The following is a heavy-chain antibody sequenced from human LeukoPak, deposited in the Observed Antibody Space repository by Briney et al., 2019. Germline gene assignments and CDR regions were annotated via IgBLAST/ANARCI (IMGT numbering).Heavy chain of an antibody. D-gene: IGHD4-23*01. V-gene: IGHV1-18*04. J-gene: IGHJ5*02. CDR1: GYTFTDYY. CDR3: ARGMTTVDWFDP. CDR2: ISAYNGNT. Sequence: ASVKVSCKASGYTFTDYYMHWVRQAPGQGLEWMGWISAYNGNTNYAQKLQGRVTMTTDTSTSTAYMELRSLRSDDTAVYYCARGMTTVDWFDPWGQGTLVTVSS.